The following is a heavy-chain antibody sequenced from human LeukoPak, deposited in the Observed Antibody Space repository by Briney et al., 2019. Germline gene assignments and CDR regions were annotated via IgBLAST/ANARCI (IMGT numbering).Heavy chain of an antibody. D-gene: IGHD3-10*01. CDR1: GYTFTSYG. CDR2: ISGYNGNT. J-gene: IGHJ3*02. V-gene: IGHV1-18*01. CDR3: ARAGKIMITMVRGALASSDGFDI. Sequence: ASVKVSCKASGYTFTSYGISWVRQAPGQGLEWMGWISGYNGNTNYAQNLQGRVTMTTDTSTSTVYMELSRLRSDDTAVYYCARAGKIMITMVRGALASSDGFDIWGQGKMVTVSS.